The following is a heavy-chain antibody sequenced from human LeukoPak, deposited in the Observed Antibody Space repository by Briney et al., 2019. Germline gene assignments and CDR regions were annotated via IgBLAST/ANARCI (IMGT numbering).Heavy chain of an antibody. J-gene: IGHJ6*03. CDR1: GGSISSYY. V-gene: IGHV4-59*01. D-gene: IGHD3-10*01. CDR3: ARRFREFDYYYYYYMDV. Sequence: SETLSLTCTVSGGSISSYYWSWIRQPPGKGLEWIGYIYYSGSTNYNPSLKSRVTISVDTSKNQFSLKLSSVTAAGTAVYYCARRFREFDYYYYYYMDVWGKGTTVTVSS. CDR2: IYYSGST.